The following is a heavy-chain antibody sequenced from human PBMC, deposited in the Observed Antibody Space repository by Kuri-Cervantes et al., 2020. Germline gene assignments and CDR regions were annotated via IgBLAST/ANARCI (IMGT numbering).Heavy chain of an antibody. CDR2: IYTSGSI. CDR1: GGSISSYY. V-gene: IGHV4-4*07. D-gene: IGHD6-19*01. J-gene: IGHJ5*02. CDR3: ARDSTRGSGWYGWGNAKTYNWFDP. Sequence: SETLSLTCTVSGGSISSYYWSWIRQPAGKGLEWIGRIYTSGSINYNPSLKSRVTISVDTSKNQFSLKLSSVTAADTAVYYCARDSTRGSGWYGWGNAKTYNWFDPWGQGTLVTVSS.